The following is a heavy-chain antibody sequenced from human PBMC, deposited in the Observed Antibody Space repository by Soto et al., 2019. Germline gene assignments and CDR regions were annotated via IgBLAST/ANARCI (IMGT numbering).Heavy chain of an antibody. Sequence: GGSPRLSCSASGFTFSRYAMNWVRQAPGKGLEYVSAINSNGGSTYYADSVKGRFTISRDSSKNTLYLQMSSMRAEDTAVYYCVSCYGLSSSCDFYYTMDVWGQGTTVTVSS. J-gene: IGHJ6*02. CDR1: GFTFSRYA. V-gene: IGHV3-64D*08. CDR2: INSNGGST. D-gene: IGHD6-13*01. CDR3: VSCYGLSSSCDFYYTMDV.